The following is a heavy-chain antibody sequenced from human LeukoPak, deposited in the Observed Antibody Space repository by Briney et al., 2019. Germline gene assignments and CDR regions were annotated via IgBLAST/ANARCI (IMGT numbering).Heavy chain of an antibody. V-gene: IGHV1-18*01. Sequence: ASVKVSCKASGYTFTSYGISWVRQAPGQGLEWMGWISGYNGNTNYAQKLQGRVTMTTDTSTSTAYMELRSLRSDDTAVYYCARDSYYDSSGYSDIWGQGTMVTASS. CDR2: ISGYNGNT. CDR3: ARDSYYDSSGYSDI. J-gene: IGHJ3*02. D-gene: IGHD3-22*01. CDR1: GYTFTSYG.